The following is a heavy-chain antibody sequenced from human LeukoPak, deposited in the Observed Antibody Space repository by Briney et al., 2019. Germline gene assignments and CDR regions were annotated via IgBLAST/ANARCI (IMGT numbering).Heavy chain of an antibody. CDR2: IYPSDSDT. D-gene: IGHD3-22*01. V-gene: IGHV5-51*01. J-gene: IGHJ4*02. Sequence: GESLKISCEGSRYSFTSYWIGWVRQMPGKGLEWMGIIYPSDSDTRYSPSFQGQVTISVDKSISTAYLQWSGLKASDTAMYYCARRRGSNYYDSSGPNDYWGQGTLVTVSS. CDR1: RYSFTSYW. CDR3: ARRRGSNYYDSSGPNDY.